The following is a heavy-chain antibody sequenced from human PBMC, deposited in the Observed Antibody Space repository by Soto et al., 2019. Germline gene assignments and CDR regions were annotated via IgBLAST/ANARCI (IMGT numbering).Heavy chain of an antibody. CDR3: ARDLIAVAGTNY. V-gene: IGHV3-11*06. J-gene: IGHJ4*02. D-gene: IGHD6-19*01. CDR1: GFTFSDYY. Sequence: GGSLRLSCAASGFTFSDYYMSWIRQAPGKGLEWVSYISSSSSYTNYADSVKGRFTISRDNAKNSLYLQMNSLRAEDTAVYYCARDLIAVAGTNYWGQGTLVTVSS. CDR2: ISSSSSYT.